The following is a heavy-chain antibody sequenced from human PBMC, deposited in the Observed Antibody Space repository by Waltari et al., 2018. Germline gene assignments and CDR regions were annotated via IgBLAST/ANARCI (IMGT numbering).Heavy chain of an antibody. CDR2: ISWNSGSI. Sequence: EVQLVESGGGLVQPGRSLRLSCAASGFTFDDYAMHWVRQAPGKGLEWVSGISWNSGSIGDADSVKGRFTISRDNAKNSLYLQMNSLRAEDTALYYCAKDSRYGDYGMDVWGQGTTVTVSS. J-gene: IGHJ6*02. V-gene: IGHV3-9*01. D-gene: IGHD4-17*01. CDR3: AKDSRYGDYGMDV. CDR1: GFTFDDYA.